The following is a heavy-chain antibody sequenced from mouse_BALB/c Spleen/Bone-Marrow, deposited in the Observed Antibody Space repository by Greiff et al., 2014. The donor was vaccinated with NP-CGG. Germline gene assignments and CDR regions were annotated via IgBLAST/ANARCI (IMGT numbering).Heavy chain of an antibody. V-gene: IGHV1-55*01. CDR3: AREKDWVFDY. D-gene: IGHD4-1*01. CDR2: IYPGSNST. Sequence: VQGVESGAELVKPGTSVKMSCKASGYTFTSYWMHWVKQRPGQGLEWIGDIYPGSNSTNYNEKFKSKATLTVDTSSSTAYMQLSSLTSEDSAVHYCAREKDWVFDYWGQGTTLTVSS. CDR1: GYTFTSYW. J-gene: IGHJ2*01.